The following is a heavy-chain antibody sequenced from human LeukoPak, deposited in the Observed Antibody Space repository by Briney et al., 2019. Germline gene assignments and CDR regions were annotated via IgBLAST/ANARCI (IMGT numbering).Heavy chain of an antibody. CDR2: IKQDGSEK. CDR1: GFSFSSDW. J-gene: IGHJ4*02. D-gene: IGHD5-18*01. CDR3: TRDLRGYSYGLDY. V-gene: IGHV3-7*04. Sequence: PGGSPRLSCAASGFSFSSDWMSWVRQAPGKGLEWVANIKQDGSEKYYVDSVKGRFTISRDNAKNLLYLQMNSLRAEDTAVYYCTRDLRGYSYGLDYWGQGTLVTVSS.